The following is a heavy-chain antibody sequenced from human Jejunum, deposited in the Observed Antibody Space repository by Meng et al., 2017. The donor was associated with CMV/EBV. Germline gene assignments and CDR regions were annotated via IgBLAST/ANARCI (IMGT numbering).Heavy chain of an antibody. V-gene: IGHV3-74*01. CDR1: EFTFSNYW. D-gene: IGHD5-12*01. Sequence: FEFTFSNYWMHWVRQVPGKGLMWVSRISGDGSSTAYVDSVKGRFTISRDNAKNSLFLQMNSLRGDDTGVYYCARSRYSGSDRSFDYWGQGTLVTVSS. CDR2: ISGDGSST. J-gene: IGHJ4*02. CDR3: ARSRYSGSDRSFDY.